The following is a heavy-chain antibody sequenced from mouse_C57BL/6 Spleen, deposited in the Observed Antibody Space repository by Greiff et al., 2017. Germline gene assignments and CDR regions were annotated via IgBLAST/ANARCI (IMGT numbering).Heavy chain of an antibody. CDR3: ARSGDGYYWCAY. Sequence: VQLQQPGAELVMPGPSVKLSCKASGYPFPSYWMHWVKQRLGQGLEWIGEIDPSDSFINSNQKFKGKSTLPVDKSSSTAYMQPSSLTSEDSAVYYCARSGDGYYWCAYWGQGTMVTVSA. CDR1: GYPFPSYW. D-gene: IGHD2-3*01. J-gene: IGHJ3*01. V-gene: IGHV1-69*01. CDR2: IDPSDSFI.